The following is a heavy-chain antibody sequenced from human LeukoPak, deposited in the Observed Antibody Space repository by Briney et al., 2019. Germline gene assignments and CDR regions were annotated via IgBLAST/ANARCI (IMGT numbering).Heavy chain of an antibody. J-gene: IGHJ4*02. CDR1: GGFISRNSFY. V-gene: IGHV4-39*01. D-gene: IGHD3-16*02. Sequence: PSETLSLTCTVSGGFISRNSFYWGWIRQPPGKGLEWIGSIYYSGTTYYNPSLKSRVTISVDTSKNQFSLKLSSVTAADTAVYYCARGVRLYDYVWGSYHQSFDYWGQGTLVTVSS. CDR2: IYYSGTT. CDR3: ARGVRLYDYVWGSYHQSFDY.